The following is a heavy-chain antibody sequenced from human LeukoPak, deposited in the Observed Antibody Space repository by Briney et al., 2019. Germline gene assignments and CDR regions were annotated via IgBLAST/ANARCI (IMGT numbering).Heavy chain of an antibody. D-gene: IGHD5-18*01. Sequence: PSETLSPTCTVSGGSISSYYWSWIRQPPGKGLEWIGYIYYSGSTNYNPSLKSRVTISVDTSKNQFSLKLSSVTAADTAVYYCARHRGYSYGPSVYYFDYWGQGTLVTVSS. CDR3: ARHRGYSYGPSVYYFDY. J-gene: IGHJ4*02. CDR1: GGSISSYY. CDR2: IYYSGST. V-gene: IGHV4-59*08.